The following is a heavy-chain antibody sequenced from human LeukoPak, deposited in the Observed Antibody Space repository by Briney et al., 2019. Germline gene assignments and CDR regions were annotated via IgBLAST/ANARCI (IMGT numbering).Heavy chain of an antibody. CDR2: IYYSGST. D-gene: IGHD6-13*01. V-gene: IGHV4-39*07. J-gene: IGHJ4*02. CDR1: GGSISSSSYY. CDR3: ARDQAGDSSSWLN. Sequence: SETLSLTCTVSGGSISSSSYYWGWIRQPPGKGLEWIRSIYYSGSTYYNPSLKSRVTISVDTSKNQFSLKLSSVTAADTAVYYCARDQAGDSSSWLNWGQGTLVTVSS.